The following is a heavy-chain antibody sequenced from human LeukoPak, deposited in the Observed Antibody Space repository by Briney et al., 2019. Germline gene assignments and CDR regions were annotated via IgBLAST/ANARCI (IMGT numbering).Heavy chain of an antibody. V-gene: IGHV1-2*02. Sequence: ASVKVSCRASGYTFTGYYMHWVRQAPGQGLEWMGWINPNSGGTNYAQKFQGRVTMTRDTSISTAYMELSRLRSDDTAVYYCARGRLELGWFDPWGQGTLVTVSS. CDR2: INPNSGGT. J-gene: IGHJ5*02. CDR3: ARGRLELGWFDP. CDR1: GYTFTGYY. D-gene: IGHD1-7*01.